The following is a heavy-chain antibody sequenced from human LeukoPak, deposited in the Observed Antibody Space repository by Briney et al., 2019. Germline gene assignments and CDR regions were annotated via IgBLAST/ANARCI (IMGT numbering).Heavy chain of an antibody. Sequence: PSGTLSLTCTVSGGSISSGANCWGWIRQHPGKGLGCVGYVYGGGSTYYNPSLKSRVTISIDTSKNQFSLKLSCVTAADTAVYYCARRYSDSSGSPFDYWGQGTLVTVSS. J-gene: IGHJ4*02. CDR3: ARRYSDSSGSPFDY. D-gene: IGHD3-22*01. CDR1: GGSISSGANC. V-gene: IGHV4-31*02. CDR2: VYGGGST.